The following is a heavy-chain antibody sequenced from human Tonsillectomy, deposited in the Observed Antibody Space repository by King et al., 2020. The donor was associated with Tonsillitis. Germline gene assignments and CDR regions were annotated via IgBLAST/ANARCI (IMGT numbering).Heavy chain of an antibody. D-gene: IGHD2-15*01. CDR1: GGSISSSSYY. CDR2: IYYSGST. CDR3: ATPTQYCSAGSCYPYYFDF. Sequence: QLQESGPGLVKPSETLSLTCTVSGGSISSSSYYWGWIRQPPGKGLEWIGSIYYSGSTYYNPSLQSRVTISVDTSKNQFSLKLSSVTAADTAMYYCATPTQYCSAGSCYPYYFDFWDQGTLVTVSS. V-gene: IGHV4-39*01. J-gene: IGHJ4*02.